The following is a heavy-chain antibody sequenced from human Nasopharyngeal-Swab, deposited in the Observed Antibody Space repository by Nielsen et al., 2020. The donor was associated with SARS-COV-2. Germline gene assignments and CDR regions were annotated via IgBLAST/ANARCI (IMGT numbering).Heavy chain of an antibody. Sequence: SETLSLTCTVSGGSISSYYWSWIRQPPGKGLEWIGYIYYSGSTNYNPSLKSRVTISVDTSKNQFSLKLSSVTAADRAVYYCARERVTDKYFDYWGQGTLVTVSS. CDR3: ARERVTDKYFDY. D-gene: IGHD2-21*02. J-gene: IGHJ4*02. V-gene: IGHV4-59*01. CDR2: IYYSGST. CDR1: GGSISSYY.